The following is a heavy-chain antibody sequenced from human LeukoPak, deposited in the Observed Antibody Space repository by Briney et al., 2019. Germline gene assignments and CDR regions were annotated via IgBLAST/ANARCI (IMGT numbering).Heavy chain of an antibody. Sequence: QPGGSLRLSCAASGFTFSSYAMSWVRQAPGKGLEWVSAISGSGGTTYYADSVKGRFTISRDNSKNTLYLQMNSLRAEDTAVYYCAKALRGYCSGVTCYFMKSAIDFWGQGTVVTVSS. CDR1: GFTFSSYA. CDR3: AKALRGYCSGVTCYFMKSAIDF. D-gene: IGHD2-15*01. J-gene: IGHJ3*01. V-gene: IGHV3-23*01. CDR2: ISGSGGTT.